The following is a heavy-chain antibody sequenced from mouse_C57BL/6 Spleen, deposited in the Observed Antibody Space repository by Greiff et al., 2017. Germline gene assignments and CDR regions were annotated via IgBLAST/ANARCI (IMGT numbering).Heavy chain of an antibody. CDR1: GYTFTSYW. J-gene: IGHJ2*01. CDR3: ARKLYGSPLDY. Sequence: QVQLQQSGAELVMPGASVKLSCKASGYTFTSYWMHWVKQRPGQGLEWIGEIDPSDSYTNYNQKFKGKSTLTVDKSSSTAYMQLSSLTSEDSAVYYCARKLYGSPLDYWGQGTTLTVSS. V-gene: IGHV1-69*01. D-gene: IGHD1-1*01. CDR2: IDPSDSYT.